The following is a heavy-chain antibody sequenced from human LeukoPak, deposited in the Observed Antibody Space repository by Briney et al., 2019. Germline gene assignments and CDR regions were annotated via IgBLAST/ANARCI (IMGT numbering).Heavy chain of an antibody. Sequence: SETLSLTCTVSGGSISSSNYYWGWIRQPPGKGLEWIGNIYYSGSTYYNPSLESRVTISVDTSKNQFSLRLKSVTAADTSIYYCARPRSRISWFDPWGQGTLVTVSS. D-gene: IGHD2-15*01. CDR1: GGSISSSNYY. J-gene: IGHJ5*02. CDR3: ARPRSRISWFDP. CDR2: IYYSGST. V-gene: IGHV4-39*01.